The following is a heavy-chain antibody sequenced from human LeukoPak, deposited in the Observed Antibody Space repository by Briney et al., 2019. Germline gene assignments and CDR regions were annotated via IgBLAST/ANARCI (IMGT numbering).Heavy chain of an antibody. CDR3: TTAQYCSSTSCYFDY. CDR1: GFTLSNAW. D-gene: IGHD2-2*01. V-gene: IGHV3-15*01. CDR2: IKSKTDGGTT. Sequence: GGSLRLSCAASGFTLSNAWMSWVRQAPGKGLEWVGRIKSKTDGGTTDYAAPVKGRFTISRDDSKNTLYLQMNSLKTEDTAVYYCTTAQYCSSTSCYFDYWGQGTLVTVSS. J-gene: IGHJ4*02.